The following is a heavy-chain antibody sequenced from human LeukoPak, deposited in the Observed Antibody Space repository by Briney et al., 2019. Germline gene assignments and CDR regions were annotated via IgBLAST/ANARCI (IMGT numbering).Heavy chain of an antibody. V-gene: IGHV3-23*01. CDR1: GFTFSSYA. Sequence: TGGSLRLSCAASGFTFSSYAMSWVRQAPGKGLEWVSTISGSGGSTYYADSVKGRFTISRDSSKNTLYLQMNSLRAEDTAVYYCAKESDGDYGINWFDPWGQGTLVTVSS. CDR2: ISGSGGST. J-gene: IGHJ5*02. D-gene: IGHD4-17*01. CDR3: AKESDGDYGINWFDP.